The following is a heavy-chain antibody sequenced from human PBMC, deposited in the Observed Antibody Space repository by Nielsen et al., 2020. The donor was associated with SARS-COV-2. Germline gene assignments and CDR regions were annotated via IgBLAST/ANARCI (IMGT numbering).Heavy chain of an antibody. Sequence: GESLKISCAASGFTFSSYSMNWVRQAPGKGLEWVSHISTSGRTIYYADSVKGRFTISRDNSKNTLYLQMNSLRAEDTAVYYCARDVITGTSGFDYWGQGTLVTVSS. CDR3: ARDVITGTSGFDY. J-gene: IGHJ4*02. V-gene: IGHV3-48*01. CDR2: ISTSGRTI. D-gene: IGHD1-20*01. CDR1: GFTFSSYS.